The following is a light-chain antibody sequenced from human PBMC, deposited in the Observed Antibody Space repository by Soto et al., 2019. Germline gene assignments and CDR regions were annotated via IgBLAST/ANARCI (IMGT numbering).Light chain of an antibody. CDR1: HSLLHITGETF. V-gene: IGKV2D-29*02. CDR3: MKSTQLPPT. CDR2: EVS. J-gene: IGKJ5*01. Sequence: DVAMTQTPLSLSVAPGQPASISCTSSHSLLHITGETFLFWYLQKPGQSPQILIYEVSTRVSGVPDRLSGSGSGTDLKLEISRVETDDVGIYYCMKSTQLPPTCGQGTRLEI.